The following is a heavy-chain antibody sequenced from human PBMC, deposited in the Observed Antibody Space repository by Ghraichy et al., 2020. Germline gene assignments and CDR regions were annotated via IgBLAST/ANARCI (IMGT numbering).Heavy chain of an antibody. Sequence: GEYLNISCAASGFTFSSYSMNWIRQAPGKGLEWVSYISSSISTIYYADSVKGRFTISRDNAKNSLYLQMNSLRAEDTAVYYCARERGSSSSGGVYYFDYWGQGTLVTVSS. D-gene: IGHD6-6*01. V-gene: IGHV3-48*01. CDR2: ISSSISTI. CDR1: GFTFSSYS. J-gene: IGHJ4*02. CDR3: ARERGSSSSGGVYYFDY.